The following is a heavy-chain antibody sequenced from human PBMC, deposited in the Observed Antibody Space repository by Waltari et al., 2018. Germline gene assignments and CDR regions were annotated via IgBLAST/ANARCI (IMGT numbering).Heavy chain of an antibody. D-gene: IGHD3-3*01. CDR1: GGSFSGYY. Sequence: QVQLQQWGAGLLKPSETLSLTCVVSGGSFSGYYWSWVRQPPGKGLGWIGEINHSGRTTYTPSIKSRGTISIGPSKIQFSLKLRSVTVADTAVYYCARANTIFGVIRTWYYMDVWGKGTPVTVSS. J-gene: IGHJ6*03. V-gene: IGHV4-34*01. CDR3: ARANTIFGVIRTWYYMDV. CDR2: INHSGRT.